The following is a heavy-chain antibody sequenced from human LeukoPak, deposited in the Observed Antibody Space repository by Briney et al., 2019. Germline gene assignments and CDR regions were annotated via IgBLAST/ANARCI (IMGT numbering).Heavy chain of an antibody. CDR1: GFTFSRYA. CDR3: ARGSYYYDTTVYYAPDF. Sequence: GGSLRLSCAASGFTFSRYAMSWARQAPGKGLEWVSYITGSGGDISYADSVKGRFTISRDNAKNSLYLQMNSLRAEDTAVYYCARGSYYYDTTVYYAPDFWGQGTLVTVSS. V-gene: IGHV3-21*01. D-gene: IGHD3-22*01. CDR2: ITGSGGDI. J-gene: IGHJ4*02.